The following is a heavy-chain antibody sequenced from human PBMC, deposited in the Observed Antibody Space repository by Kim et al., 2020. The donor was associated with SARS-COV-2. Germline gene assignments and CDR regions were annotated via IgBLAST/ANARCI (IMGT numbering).Heavy chain of an antibody. CDR3: AKDYIAARSYFDY. Sequence: YEDSVKGRFTISRDNSKNTLYLQMNSLRAEDTAVYYCAKDYIAARSYFDYWGQGTLVTVSS. D-gene: IGHD6-6*01. V-gene: IGHV3-33*06. J-gene: IGHJ4*02.